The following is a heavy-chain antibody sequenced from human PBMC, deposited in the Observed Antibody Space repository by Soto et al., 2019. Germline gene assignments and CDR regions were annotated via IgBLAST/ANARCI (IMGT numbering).Heavy chain of an antibody. CDR2: IFYSGTT. V-gene: IGHV4-30-4*01. D-gene: IGHD3-10*01. CDR3: ARGLNDYGSGSYYYYYGLDV. Sequence: SETLSLTCTVSGGSISSGDYYWSWIRQPPGKGLEWIGYIFYSGTTYHNPSLKSRVTISIDTSKNQFSLKLSSVTAADAAVHYCARGLNDYGSGSYYYYYGLDVWGQGSTVTVSS. J-gene: IGHJ6*02. CDR1: GGSISSGDYY.